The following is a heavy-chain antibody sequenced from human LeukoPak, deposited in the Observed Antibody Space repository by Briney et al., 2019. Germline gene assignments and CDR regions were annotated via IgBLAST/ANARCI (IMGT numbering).Heavy chain of an antibody. J-gene: IGHJ3*02. CDR2: IYYSEST. V-gene: IGHV4-30-4*08. CDR3: ARDLDNWNDGDAFDI. D-gene: IGHD1-20*01. CDR1: GGSISSGDYY. Sequence: PSETLSLTCTVSGGSISSGDYYWSWIRQPPGKGLEWIGYIYYSESTYYNPSLKSRVTISVDTSKNQFSLKLSSVTAADTAVYYCARDLDNWNDGDAFDIWGQGTMVTVSS.